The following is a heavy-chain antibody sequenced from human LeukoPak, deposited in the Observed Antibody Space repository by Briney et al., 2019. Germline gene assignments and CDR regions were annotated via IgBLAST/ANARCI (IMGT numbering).Heavy chain of an antibody. CDR3: ARLEASSGWYALSY. D-gene: IGHD6-19*01. V-gene: IGHV5-51*01. CDR2: IYPGDSDT. Sequence: LGESLKISCKGSGYSFTSYWVGWVRQMPGKGLEWMGIIYPGDSDTRYSPSFQGQVTISADKSISTAYLQWSSLKASDTAMYYCARLEASSGWYALSYWGQGTLVTVSS. CDR1: GYSFTSYW. J-gene: IGHJ4*02.